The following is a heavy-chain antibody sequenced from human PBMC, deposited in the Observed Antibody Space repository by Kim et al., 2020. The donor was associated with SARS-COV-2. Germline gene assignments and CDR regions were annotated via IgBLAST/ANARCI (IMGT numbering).Heavy chain of an antibody. CDR2: IIPIFGTA. D-gene: IGHD3-16*02. CDR1: GGTFSSYA. Sequence: SVKVSCKASGGTFSSYAISWVRQAPGQGLEWMGGIIPIFGTANYAQKFQGRVTITADESTSTAYMELSSLRSEDTAVYYCARDLSPLRFGGVIVKGDDGMDVWGQGTTVTVSS. CDR3: ARDLSPLRFGGVIVKGDDGMDV. J-gene: IGHJ6*02. V-gene: IGHV1-69*13.